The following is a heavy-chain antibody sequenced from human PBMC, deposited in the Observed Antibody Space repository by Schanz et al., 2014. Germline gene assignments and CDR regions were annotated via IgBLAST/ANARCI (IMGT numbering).Heavy chain of an antibody. J-gene: IGHJ5*02. CDR1: GYTFTTYA. CDR2: ISVYTGNT. Sequence: QVQLVQSGAEVKKPGASVRVSCKASGYTFTTYAMSWVRQAPGQGLEWVGWISVYTGNTKYGQKVQGRVTMTADTSTNTAYMELRSLRSDDTAVYYCAKAEYDISTDAYSRLDPWGQGTLVTVSS. CDR3: AKAEYDISTDAYSRLDP. V-gene: IGHV1-18*01. D-gene: IGHD3-9*01.